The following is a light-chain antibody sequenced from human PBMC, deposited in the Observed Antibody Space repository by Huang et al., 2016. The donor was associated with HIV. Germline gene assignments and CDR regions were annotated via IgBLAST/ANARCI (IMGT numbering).Light chain of an antibody. Sequence: IQLTQSPSSLSTFVGHRVTITCRASQGIGGFFAWYQQKPGKAPKLLIYAASTLQSGVPSRFSGSGSGTDFTLTISSLQPEDFATYYCQQLSTYPITFGQGTRLEIK. V-gene: IGKV1-9*01. CDR2: AAS. CDR3: QQLSTYPIT. CDR1: QGIGGF. J-gene: IGKJ5*01.